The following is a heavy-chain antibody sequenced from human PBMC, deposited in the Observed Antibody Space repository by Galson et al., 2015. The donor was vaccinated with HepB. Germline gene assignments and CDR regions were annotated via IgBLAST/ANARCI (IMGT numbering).Heavy chain of an antibody. CDR2: ISSSSSTI. Sequence: SLRLSCAASGFTFSSYSMNWVRQAPGKGLEWVSYISSSSSTIYYADSVKGRFTISRDNAKNSLYLQMNSLRAEDTAVYYCASGVGAMYRPLRDYAFDIWGQGTMVTVSS. CDR1: GFTFSSYS. D-gene: IGHD1-26*01. CDR3: ASGVGAMYRPLRDYAFDI. J-gene: IGHJ3*02. V-gene: IGHV3-48*01.